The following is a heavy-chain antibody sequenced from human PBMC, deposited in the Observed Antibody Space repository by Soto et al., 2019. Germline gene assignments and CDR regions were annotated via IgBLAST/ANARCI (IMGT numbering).Heavy chain of an antibody. CDR1: GGSISSSSYY. D-gene: IGHD3-22*01. CDR3: ARQIGITMIVVVMYFDY. CDR2: IYYSGST. V-gene: IGHV4-39*01. Sequence: QLQLQESGPGLVKPSETLSLTCTVSGGSISSSSYYWGWIRQPPGKGLEWIGSIYYSGSTYYNPSLKSRVTISVDTSKNQFSLKLSSVTAADTAVYYCARQIGITMIVVVMYFDYWGQGTLVTVSS. J-gene: IGHJ4*02.